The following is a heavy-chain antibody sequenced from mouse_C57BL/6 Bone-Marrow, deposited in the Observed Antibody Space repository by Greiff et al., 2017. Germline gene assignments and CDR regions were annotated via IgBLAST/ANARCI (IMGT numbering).Heavy chain of an antibody. CDR2: IRSKSNNYAT. D-gene: IGHD1-1*01. CDR3: ERLTYYYAMDY. Sequence: EVKLVESGGGLVQPKGSLKLSCAASGFSFNTYAMNWVRQAPGKGLEWVARIRSKSNNYATYYADSVKDRFTISRDDSESMLYLQKNNLKTEDTAMYYCERLTYYYAMDYWGQGTSVTVSS. J-gene: IGHJ4*01. CDR1: GFSFNTYA. V-gene: IGHV10-1*01.